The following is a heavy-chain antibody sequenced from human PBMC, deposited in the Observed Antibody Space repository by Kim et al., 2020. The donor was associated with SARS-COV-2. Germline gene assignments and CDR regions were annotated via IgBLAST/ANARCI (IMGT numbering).Heavy chain of an antibody. CDR3: ARGGYLSGWELLTPFDY. J-gene: IGHJ4*02. Sequence: GGSLRLSCAASGFTFSSYDMHWVRQATGKGLEWVSAIGTAGDTYYPGSVKGRFTISRENAKNSLYLQMNSLRAGDTAVYYCARGGYLSGWELLTPFDYWGQGTLVTVSS. CDR2: IGTAGDT. V-gene: IGHV3-13*04. D-gene: IGHD1-26*01. CDR1: GFTFSSYD.